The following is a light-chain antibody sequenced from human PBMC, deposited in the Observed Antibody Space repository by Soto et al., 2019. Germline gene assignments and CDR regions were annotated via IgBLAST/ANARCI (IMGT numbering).Light chain of an antibody. CDR1: SSDVGGYNY. Sequence: QSALTQPASVSGSAGQSITISCTGTSSDVGGYNYVSWYQQHPGKAPKLMIYDVRNRPPGASTRFSGSPSGNTASLTISGLQSDAEADYYCSQYARSSTPNSGFGSGTKTTVL. CDR2: DVR. J-gene: IGLJ1*01. CDR3: SQYARSSTPNSG. V-gene: IGLV2-14*01.